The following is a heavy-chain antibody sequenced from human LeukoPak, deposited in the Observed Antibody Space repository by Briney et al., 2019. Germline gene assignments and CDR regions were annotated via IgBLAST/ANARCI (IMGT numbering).Heavy chain of an antibody. CDR3: ARGNLYTAATIEDY. CDR2: ISSDGSMQ. CDR1: GFTFSSYA. V-gene: IGHV3-30-3*01. D-gene: IGHD5-18*01. J-gene: IGHJ4*02. Sequence: GRSLRLSCAASGFTFSSYAMHWVRQAPGKGLEWVAVISSDGSMQDYADSVRGRFTVSRDNSKNALYLQMSSLRPEDTSQYYCARGNLYTAATIEDYWGRGTLVTVSS.